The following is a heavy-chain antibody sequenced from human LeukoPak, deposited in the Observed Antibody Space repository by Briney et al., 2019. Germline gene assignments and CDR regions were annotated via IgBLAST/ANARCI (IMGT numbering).Heavy chain of an antibody. CDR3: ARGGGYCSSTSCYMRYYYYYMDV. CDR1: GYTFTSYD. CDR2: MNPNSGNT. D-gene: IGHD2-2*02. Sequence: ASVKVSCKASGYTFTSYDINWVRQATGQGLEWMGWMNPNSGNTGYAQKFQGRVTITRNTSISTAYMELSSLRSEDTAVYYCARGGGYCSSTSCYMRYYYYYMDVWGKGTTVTVSS. J-gene: IGHJ6*03. V-gene: IGHV1-8*03.